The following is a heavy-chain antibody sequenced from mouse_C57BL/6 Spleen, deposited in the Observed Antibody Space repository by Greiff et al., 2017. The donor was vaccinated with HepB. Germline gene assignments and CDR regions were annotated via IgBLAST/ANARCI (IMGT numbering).Heavy chain of an antibody. CDR1: GFTFSSYA. Sequence: EVQLVESGGGLVKPGGSLKLSCAASGFTFSSYAMSWVRQTPEKRLEWVATISDGGSYTYYPDNVKGRFTISRDNAKNNLYMQMSHLKSEDPAMYYCARDPGHYYGSSWFAYWGQGTLVTVSA. D-gene: IGHD1-1*01. J-gene: IGHJ3*01. CDR2: ISDGGSYT. CDR3: ARDPGHYYGSSWFAY. V-gene: IGHV5-4*01.